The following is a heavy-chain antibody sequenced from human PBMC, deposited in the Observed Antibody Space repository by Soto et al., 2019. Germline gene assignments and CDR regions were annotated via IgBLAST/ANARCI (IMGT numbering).Heavy chain of an antibody. J-gene: IGHJ4*02. Sequence: EVQLLESGGGLVQPGGSLRLSCAASGFNFKSYDMFWVRQAPGKGPEWASFVSTSGGRTEYADFVRGRFTISRDNAENTLSLQMNSLAVDDTAVYYCVRKGYETGWYYDQWGQGTLVTVSS. D-gene: IGHD6-19*01. CDR3: VRKGYETGWYYDQ. CDR2: VSTSGGRT. CDR1: GFNFKSYD. V-gene: IGHV3-23*01.